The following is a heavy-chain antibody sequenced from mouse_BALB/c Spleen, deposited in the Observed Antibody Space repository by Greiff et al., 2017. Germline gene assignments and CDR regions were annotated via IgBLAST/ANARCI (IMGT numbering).Heavy chain of an antibody. J-gene: IGHJ1*01. CDR1: GYSITSDYA. Sequence: EVQLQQSGPGLVKPSQSLSFSCTVSGYSITSDYAWNSIRQFPGNKLEWMGYISYSGSTSYNPSLKSQISITRDTSKNQFFLQLNSVTTEDTATYYCAITTVGGYFGFWGAGTTVTVSS. CDR2: ISYSGST. CDR3: AITTVGGYFGF. D-gene: IGHD1-1*01. V-gene: IGHV3-2*02.